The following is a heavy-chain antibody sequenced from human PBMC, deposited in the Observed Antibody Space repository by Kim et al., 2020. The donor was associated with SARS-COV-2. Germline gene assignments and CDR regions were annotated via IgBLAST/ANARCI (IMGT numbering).Heavy chain of an antibody. Sequence: SETLSLTCTVSGGSISSGGYYWSWIRQHPGKGLEWIGYIYYSGSTYYNPSLKSRVTISVDTSKNQFSLKLSSVTAADTAVYYCARQEGRGSGWYQNYYYYYGMDVWGQGTTVTVSS. CDR1: GGSISSGGYY. D-gene: IGHD6-19*01. V-gene: IGHV4-31*03. CDR2: IYYSGST. J-gene: IGHJ6*02. CDR3: ARQEGRGSGWYQNYYYYYGMDV.